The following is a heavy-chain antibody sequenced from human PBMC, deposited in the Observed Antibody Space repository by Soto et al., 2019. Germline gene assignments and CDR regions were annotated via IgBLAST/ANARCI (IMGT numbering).Heavy chain of an antibody. D-gene: IGHD6-19*01. CDR2: ISYDGSNK. V-gene: IGHV3-30-3*01. CDR1: GFTYSSFT. CDR3: ARASAAVSGHFDY. Sequence: GGSLRLSCAASGFTYSSFTVHWVRQAPGKGLEWVSAISYDGSNKYYADSVKGRLTISRDNSKNTLYLQMNSLTAEDTAVYYCARASAAVSGHFDYWGQGTLVTVSS. J-gene: IGHJ4*02.